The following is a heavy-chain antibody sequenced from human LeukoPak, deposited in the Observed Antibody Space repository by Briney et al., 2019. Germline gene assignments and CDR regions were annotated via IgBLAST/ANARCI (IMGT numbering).Heavy chain of an antibody. Sequence: GGSLRLSCAASGFTFDNYGMTWVRHVPGKGLEWVSGINWYGGSTGYADSVKGRHTISRDNAKNSLYLQMNSLRAEDTALYYCARSNRVYGDYLLRAFDIWGQGTMVTVSS. CDR2: INWYGGST. D-gene: IGHD4-17*01. CDR3: ARSNRVYGDYLLRAFDI. J-gene: IGHJ3*02. CDR1: GFTFDNYG. V-gene: IGHV3-20*04.